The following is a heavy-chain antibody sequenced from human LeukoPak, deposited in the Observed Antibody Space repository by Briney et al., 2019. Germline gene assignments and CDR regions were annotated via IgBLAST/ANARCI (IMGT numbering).Heavy chain of an antibody. Sequence: GSLILSCASSGFTFSDYYMSWIRQAPGKGLEWVSYISSSGSSIFYADSVKGRFTLSRDNAKNSLYLQMNSLRAEDTAVYYCARGRHTVTYWGQGTLVTVSS. D-gene: IGHD4-11*01. V-gene: IGHV3-11*01. CDR3: ARGRHTVTY. CDR2: ISSSGSSI. CDR1: GFTFSDYY. J-gene: IGHJ4*02.